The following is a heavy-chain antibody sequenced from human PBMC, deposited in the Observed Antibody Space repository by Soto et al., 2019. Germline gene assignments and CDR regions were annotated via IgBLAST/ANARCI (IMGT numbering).Heavy chain of an antibody. CDR1: GLTISNAW. Sequence: EVQLVESGGGFIYPGGSLRLSCAASGLTISNAWMNWVRQAPGKGLEWVGRIKTKAEGGTTDYAAAVKGRFTVSRDDSRNTLYLQMNSLKTEDTAVYYCTTGSVEGVWGQGTTITIS. CDR3: TTGSVEGV. J-gene: IGHJ6*02. CDR2: IKTKAEGGTT. D-gene: IGHD2-2*01. V-gene: IGHV3-15*07.